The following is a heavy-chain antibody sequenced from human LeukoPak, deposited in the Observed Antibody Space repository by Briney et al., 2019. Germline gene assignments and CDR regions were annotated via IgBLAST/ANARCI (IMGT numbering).Heavy chain of an antibody. D-gene: IGHD3-16*01. CDR2: INPNSGAT. J-gene: IGHJ6*03. Sequence: ASVKVSCKASGYTFTGYYMHWVRQAPGQGLEWMGWINPNSGATNYAQKFQGRVTMTRDTSISTAYMDLSRLRYDDTAVYYCARDGSPRGDYYYYYMDVWGKGTTVTVSS. CDR3: ARDGSPRGDYYYYYMDV. V-gene: IGHV1-2*02. CDR1: GYTFTGYY.